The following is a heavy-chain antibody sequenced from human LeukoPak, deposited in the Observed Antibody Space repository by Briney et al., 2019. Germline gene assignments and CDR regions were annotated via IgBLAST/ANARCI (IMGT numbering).Heavy chain of an antibody. Sequence: GGSLRLSCAASGFTFSIHAMSWVRQAPGKGLEWVGRIKSKTDGGTTDYAAPVKGRFTISRDDSKNTLYLQMNSLKTEDTAVYYCTTDPPLPIAVAGNWFDPWGQGTLVTVSS. CDR2: IKSKTDGGTT. J-gene: IGHJ5*02. CDR3: TTDPPLPIAVAGNWFDP. V-gene: IGHV3-15*01. CDR1: GFTFSIHA. D-gene: IGHD6-19*01.